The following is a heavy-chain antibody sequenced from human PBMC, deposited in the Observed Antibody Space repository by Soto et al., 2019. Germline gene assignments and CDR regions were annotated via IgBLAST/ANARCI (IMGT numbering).Heavy chain of an antibody. CDR2: MNPNTGNT. Sequence: QVQLVQSGAEVKKPGASVRVSCQASGYTLISFDINWVRQATGQGLEWMGWMNPNTGNTGYEQKFQGRVTMTRNTSIGTAYMELSSLTSEDTAVYYCARRKERSGPYYLDSWGQGTLVPVSS. CDR3: ARRKERSGPYYLDS. J-gene: IGHJ4*02. D-gene: IGHD6-25*01. V-gene: IGHV1-8*01. CDR1: GYTLISFD.